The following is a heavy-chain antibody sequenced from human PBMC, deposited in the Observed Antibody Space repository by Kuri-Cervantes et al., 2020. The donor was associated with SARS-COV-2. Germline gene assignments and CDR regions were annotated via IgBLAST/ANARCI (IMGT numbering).Heavy chain of an antibody. CDR1: GYSISSGYY. V-gene: IGHV4-38-2*01. Sequence: SETLSLTCAVSGYSISSGYYWGWIRQPPGKGLEWIGSIYHSGSIYYNPSLKSRVTISVDTSKNQFSLKLSSVTAADTAVYYCARSTYYYDSSGYYRDGGVDYWGQGTLVTVSS. CDR2: IYHSGSI. CDR3: ARSTYYYDSSGYYRDGGVDY. D-gene: IGHD3-22*01. J-gene: IGHJ4*02.